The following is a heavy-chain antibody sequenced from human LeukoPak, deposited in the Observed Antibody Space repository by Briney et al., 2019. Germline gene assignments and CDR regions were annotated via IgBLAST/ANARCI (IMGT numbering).Heavy chain of an antibody. D-gene: IGHD6-13*01. CDR1: RFTFSSYS. CDR2: ISSSSSYI. V-gene: IGHV3-21*01. CDR3: ARDSRGSSWLYYYYYYMDV. Sequence: GGSLRLSCAASRFTFSSYSMNWVRQAPGKGLEWVSSISSSSSYIYYADSVKGRFTISRDNAKNSLYLQMNSLRAEDTAVYYCARDSRGSSWLYYYYYYMDVWGKGTTVTVSS. J-gene: IGHJ6*03.